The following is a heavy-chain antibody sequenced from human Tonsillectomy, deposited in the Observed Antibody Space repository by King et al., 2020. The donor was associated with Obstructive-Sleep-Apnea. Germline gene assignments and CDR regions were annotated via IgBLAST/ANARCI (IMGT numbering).Heavy chain of an antibody. D-gene: IGHD1-26*01. J-gene: IGHJ5*02. CDR3: ARVGADQDFDNWFDP. CDR1: GGSISSGDYY. V-gene: IGHV4-30-4*01. Sequence: QLQESGPGLVKPSQTLSLTCTVSGGSISSGDYYWSWIRQPPGMGLEWIGYFYYSGNTYCNPSLKSRVTISVDTSTNQFSLRLSSVTAADTAVYYCARVGADQDFDNWFDPWGQGTLVTVSS. CDR2: FYYSGNT.